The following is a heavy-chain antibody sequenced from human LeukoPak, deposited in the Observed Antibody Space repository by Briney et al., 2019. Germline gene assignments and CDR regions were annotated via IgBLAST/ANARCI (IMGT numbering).Heavy chain of an antibody. V-gene: IGHV1-69*05. CDR3: ATIGFLEWSTGVLTGFDP. Sequence: SVKVSFKSSGGTFISYAISWVRQAPGQGLEWMGGIISSFGRANYAQKFQGRVTITTDESTSTAYMELSSLRSEDTAVYYCATIGFLEWSTGVLTGFDPWGQGTLVTVSS. J-gene: IGHJ5*02. CDR2: IISSFGRA. CDR1: GGTFISYA. D-gene: IGHD3-3*02.